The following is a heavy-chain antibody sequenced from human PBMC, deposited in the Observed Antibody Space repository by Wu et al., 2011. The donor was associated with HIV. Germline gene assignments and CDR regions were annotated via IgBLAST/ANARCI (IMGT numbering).Heavy chain of an antibody. CDR2: IIPNSGTT. CDR1: GDSLTKYA. CDR3: ARDPYSSSFYYYYFMDV. D-gene: IGHD6-6*01. Sequence: QVLLVQSGAEVKKPGSSVKVSCKTSGDSLTKYAFSWVRQAPGQGLEWMGGIIPNSGTTNYARKFQGRFTVTADTSTTTVHMELRSLRSEDTAVYFCARDPYSSSFYYYYFMDVWGKGTTVTVSS. V-gene: IGHV1-69*14. J-gene: IGHJ6*03.